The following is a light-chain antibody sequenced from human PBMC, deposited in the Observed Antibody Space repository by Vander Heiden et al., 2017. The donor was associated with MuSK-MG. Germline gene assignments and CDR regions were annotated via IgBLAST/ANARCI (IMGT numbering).Light chain of an antibody. J-gene: IGLJ2*01. V-gene: IGLV2-14*01. CDR3: SSYTSSSSLVV. Sequence: QSALTQPASVSGSPGQSITISCTGTSSDVGGYNYVSWYQQHPDKAPKLMIFDVTNRPSGVSSRFSGSKSANTASLTISGLQAGDEADYYCSSYTSSSSLVVFGGGTKLTV. CDR1: SSDVGGYNY. CDR2: DVT.